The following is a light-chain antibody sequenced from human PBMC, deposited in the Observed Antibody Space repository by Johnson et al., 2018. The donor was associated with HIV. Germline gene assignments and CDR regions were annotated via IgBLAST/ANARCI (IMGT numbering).Light chain of an antibody. CDR3: GTWDSSLSACL. V-gene: IGLV1-51*02. CDR2: ENN. J-gene: IGLJ1*01. Sequence: QSVLKQPPSVSAAPGQKVTISCSGSSSNIGNNYVSWYQQLPGTAPKLLIYENNKRPSGIPDRFSGSKSGTSATLGITGLQTGDEADYYCGTWDSSLSACLFGTGTKVTVL. CDR1: SSNIGNNY.